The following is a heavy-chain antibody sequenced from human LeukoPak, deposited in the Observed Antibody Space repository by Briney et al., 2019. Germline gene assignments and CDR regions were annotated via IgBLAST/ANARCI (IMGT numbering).Heavy chain of an antibody. D-gene: IGHD2-21*01. CDR1: GGSIRSYY. Sequence: TSETLSLTCSVSGGSIRSYYWSWIRQPPGKGLEFIGEINHSGSTNYNPSLKSRVTISVDTSKNQFSLKLSSVTAADTAVYYCARTRVRGEVDYWGQGTLVTVSS. V-gene: IGHV4-34*01. CDR2: INHSGST. J-gene: IGHJ4*02. CDR3: ARTRVRGEVDY.